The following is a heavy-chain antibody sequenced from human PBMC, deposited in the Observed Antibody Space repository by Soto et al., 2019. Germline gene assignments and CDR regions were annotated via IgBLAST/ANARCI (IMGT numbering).Heavy chain of an antibody. CDR1: GFTFSSYA. V-gene: IGHV3-30-3*01. CDR2: ISYDGSNK. Sequence: QVQLVESGGGVVQPGRSLRLSCAASGFTFSSYAMHWVRQAPGKGLEWVAVISYDGSNKYYTDSVKGRFTISRDNSKNTLYLQMNSLRPEATAVYYCARDTSPYSSGWHNRHFDYWGQGTLVTVSS. D-gene: IGHD6-19*01. CDR3: ARDTSPYSSGWHNRHFDY. J-gene: IGHJ4*02.